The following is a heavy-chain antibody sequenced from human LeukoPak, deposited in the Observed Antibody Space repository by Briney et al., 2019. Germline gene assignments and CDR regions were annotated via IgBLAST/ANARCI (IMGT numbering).Heavy chain of an antibody. CDR2: ISSGGGYT. CDR3: ARDRRDGGYNPGDPRGFAN. D-gene: IGHD5-24*01. CDR1: GFTFSDYY. V-gene: IGHV3-11*06. J-gene: IGHJ4*02. Sequence: GGSLRLSCAASGFTFSDYYMSWIRLAPGKGLEWVSRISSGGGYTGYADSLKGRFTISRDNAKNSLHLQMNSLRAEDTAVYYCARDRRDGGYNPGDPRGFANWGQGTLVTVSS.